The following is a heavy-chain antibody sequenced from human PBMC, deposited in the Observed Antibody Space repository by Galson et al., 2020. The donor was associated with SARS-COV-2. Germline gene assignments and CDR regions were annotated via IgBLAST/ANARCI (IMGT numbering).Heavy chain of an antibody. CDR2: IYYSRST. D-gene: IGHD2-2*01. V-gene: IGHV4-59*01. CDR3: ARGRGYCSSIGCSQHWFDP. CDR1: GGSISNYY. Sequence: SQTLSLTCTVSGGSISNYYWSWIRQPPGKRLEWNGYIYYSRSTNYNPSLKSRVTISVDTSKNQFSLKLNSVTAADTAVYYCARGRGYCSSIGCSQHWFDPWGQGTLVTVSS. J-gene: IGHJ5*02.